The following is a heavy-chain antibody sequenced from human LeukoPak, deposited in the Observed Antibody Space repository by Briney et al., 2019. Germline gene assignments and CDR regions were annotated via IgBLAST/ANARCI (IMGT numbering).Heavy chain of an antibody. CDR2: IDKKDNFYAT. Sequence: GGSLRLSCAASGFTVSGSAIHWVRQSSGKGLEWVGHIDKKDNFYATTSAASVTGRFTISRDDSKNTAYLQMNSLKDEDADWINCTRDSQTYNGLDRGGQGTLVTVSS. J-gene: IGHJ5*02. V-gene: IGHV3-73*01. CDR3: TRDSQTYNGLDR. D-gene: IGHD3-22*01. CDR1: GFTVSGSA.